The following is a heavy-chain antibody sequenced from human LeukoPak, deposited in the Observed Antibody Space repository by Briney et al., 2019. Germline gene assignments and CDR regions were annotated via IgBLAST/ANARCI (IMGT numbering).Heavy chain of an antibody. CDR1: GFTFSSYW. CDR2: IKQDGSEK. V-gene: IGHV3-7*03. J-gene: IGHJ4*03. CDR3: AKEDRFGSPSA. D-gene: IGHD3-3*01. Sequence: GGSLRLSCAASGFTFSSYWMSWVRQAPGKGLEWVANIKQDGSEKYYVDSVKGRFTISRDNAKNSLYLQMNSLRAEDTAVYYCAKEDRFGSPSAWGQGTPVPASP.